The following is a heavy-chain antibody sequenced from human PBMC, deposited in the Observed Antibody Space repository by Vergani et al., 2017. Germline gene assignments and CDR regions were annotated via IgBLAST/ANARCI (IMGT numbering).Heavy chain of an antibody. Sequence: QVQLVESGGGVVQPGRSLRLSCAASGFTFSSYAMNWVRQAPGKGLEWVAVISSDGRNKYYADSVKGRFTISRDNSKNTLYLQMNSLRTEDTAVYYCARDYGGNGYFDYWGQGTLVTVSS. J-gene: IGHJ4*02. CDR1: GFTFSSYA. V-gene: IGHV3-30*04. CDR2: ISSDGRNK. CDR3: ARDYGGNGYFDY. D-gene: IGHD4-23*01.